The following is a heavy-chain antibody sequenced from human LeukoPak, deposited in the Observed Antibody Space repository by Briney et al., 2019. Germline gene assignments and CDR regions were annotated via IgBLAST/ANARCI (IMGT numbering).Heavy chain of an antibody. V-gene: IGHV1-69*13. J-gene: IGHJ5*02. CDR2: INPIFGTA. D-gene: IGHD2-15*01. Sequence: GASVKVSCKASGYTFTGYYMHWVRQAPGQGLEWVGWINPIFGTANYAQKFQGRVTITADESTSTAYMELSSLRSEDTAVYYCARGHLLFPNWFDPWGQGTLVTVSS. CDR1: GYTFTGYY. CDR3: ARGHLLFPNWFDP.